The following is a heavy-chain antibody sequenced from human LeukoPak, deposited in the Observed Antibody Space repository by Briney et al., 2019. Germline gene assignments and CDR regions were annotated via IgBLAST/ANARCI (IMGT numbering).Heavy chain of an antibody. J-gene: IGHJ4*02. CDR3: ARHGPLSYFDY. CDR2: IIPILGIA. V-gene: IGHV1-69*02. Sequence: XXXXXXXEWMGRIIPILGIANYAQKFQGRVTITADKSTSTAYMELSSLRSEDTAVYYCARHGPLSYFDYWGQGTLVTVSS.